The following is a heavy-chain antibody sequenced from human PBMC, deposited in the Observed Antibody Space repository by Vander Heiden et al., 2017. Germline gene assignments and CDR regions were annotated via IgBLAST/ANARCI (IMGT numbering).Heavy chain of an antibody. CDR3: ARDFRVKAGSGWYVPPPGNY. D-gene: IGHD6-19*01. J-gene: IGHJ4*02. Sequence: EVQLVESGGGLVQPGGSLRLSCAASGSTFSSYSMNWVRQAPGKGLEWVSYISSSSSTIYYADSVKGRFTISRDNAKNSLYLQMNSLRDEDTAVYYCARDFRVKAGSGWYVPPPGNYWGQGTLVTVSS. CDR1: GSTFSSYS. V-gene: IGHV3-48*02. CDR2: ISSSSSTI.